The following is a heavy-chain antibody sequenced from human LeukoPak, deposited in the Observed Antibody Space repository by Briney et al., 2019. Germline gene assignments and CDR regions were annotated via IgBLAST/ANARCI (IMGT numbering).Heavy chain of an antibody. CDR2: IYTSGST. J-gene: IGHJ4*02. CDR1: GSSISSYY. V-gene: IGHV4-4*09. CDR3: ARLWDYYDKGYFDY. D-gene: IGHD3-22*01. Sequence: SETLSLTCTVSGSSISSYYWSWIRQPPGKGLEWIGYIYTSGSTNYNPSLKSRVTISVDTSKNQFSLKLSSVTAADTAVYYCARLWDYYDKGYFDYWGQGTLVTVSS.